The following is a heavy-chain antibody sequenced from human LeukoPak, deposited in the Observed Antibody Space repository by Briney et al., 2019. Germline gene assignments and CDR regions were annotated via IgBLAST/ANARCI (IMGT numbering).Heavy chain of an antibody. CDR2: ISSSSSTI. D-gene: IGHD6-13*01. CDR3: ARHRLFTEGGGAAAATPPYYFDY. V-gene: IGHV3-48*01. J-gene: IGHJ4*02. CDR1: GFTFSSYS. Sequence: PGGSLRLSCAASGFTFSSYSMNWVRQAPGKGLEWVSYISSSSSTIYYADSVKGRFTISRDNAKNSLYLQMNSLRAEDTAVYYCARHRLFTEGGGAAAATPPYYFDYWGQGTLVTVSS.